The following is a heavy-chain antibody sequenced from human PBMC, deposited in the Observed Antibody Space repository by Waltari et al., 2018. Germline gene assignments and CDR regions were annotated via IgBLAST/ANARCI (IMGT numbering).Heavy chain of an antibody. V-gene: IGHV4-34*01. D-gene: IGHD2-2*01. CDR3: ARGMGEDIVVVPAAPPYMDV. J-gene: IGHJ6*03. CDR2: INHSGST. Sequence: QVQLQQWGAGLLKPSETLSLTCAVYGGSFSGYYWGWIRQPPGKGLEWIGEINHSGSTNYNPSLKSRVTISVDTSKNQFSLKLSSVTAADMAVYYCARGMGEDIVVVPAAPPYMDVWGKGTTVTISS. CDR1: GGSFSGYY.